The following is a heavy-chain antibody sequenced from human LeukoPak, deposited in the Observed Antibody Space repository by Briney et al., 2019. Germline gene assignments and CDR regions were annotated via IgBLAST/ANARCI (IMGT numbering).Heavy chain of an antibody. J-gene: IGHJ4*02. CDR3: ARGRGYYDSSGYGDS. D-gene: IGHD3-22*01. Sequence: ASVKVSCKASGYAFISYDINWVRQATGQGREWMGWMNPNSGNTGYAQKFQGRVTITRNTSISTAYMELSSLRSEDTAVYYCARGRGYYDSSGYGDSWGQGTLVTVSS. V-gene: IGHV1-8*01. CDR1: GYAFISYD. CDR2: MNPNSGNT.